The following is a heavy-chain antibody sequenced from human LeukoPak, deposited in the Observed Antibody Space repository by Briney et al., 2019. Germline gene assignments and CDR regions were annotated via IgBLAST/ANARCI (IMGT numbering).Heavy chain of an antibody. V-gene: IGHV4-4*07. CDR1: GGSIGSYY. J-gene: IGHJ4*02. Sequence: PSETLSLTCTVSGGSIGSYYWSWIRQPAGKGLEWIGRIYTSGSTNYNPSLKSRVTISVDTSKNQFSLKLSSVTAADTAVYYCARDLITFGGVIVHDYWGQGTLVTVSS. CDR2: IYTSGST. D-gene: IGHD3-16*02. CDR3: ARDLITFGGVIVHDY.